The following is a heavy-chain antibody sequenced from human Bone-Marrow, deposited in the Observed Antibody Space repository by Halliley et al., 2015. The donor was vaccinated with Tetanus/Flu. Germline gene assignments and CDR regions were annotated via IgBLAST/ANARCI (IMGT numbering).Heavy chain of an antibody. Sequence: IGYFFSGGNPTYPPPLKSRVPISVDPSKNQFPLKLSSVTAADMAVYYCARQIYSTNWIDNWFDPWGQGTLVTVSS. V-gene: IGHV4-59*08. D-gene: IGHD6-13*01. CDR3: ARQIYSTNWIDNWFDP. J-gene: IGHJ5*02. CDR2: FFSGGNP.